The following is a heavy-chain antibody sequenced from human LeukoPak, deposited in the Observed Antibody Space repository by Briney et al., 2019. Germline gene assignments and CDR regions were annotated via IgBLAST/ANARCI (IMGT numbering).Heavy chain of an antibody. D-gene: IGHD3-22*01. CDR2: ISSSGHLA. J-gene: IGHJ4*02. CDR3: AKEVVMTTAPFGYSFDS. Sequence: GGSLRLSCAASGFDFSSFAISWVRQAPGRGLEWDSGISSSGHLAFYADSVQGRFSVSRDNSRNTLYLQMDSLRAEDTALYYCAKEVVMTTAPFGYSFDSWGQGTLVTVSS. CDR1: GFDFSSFA. V-gene: IGHV3-23*01.